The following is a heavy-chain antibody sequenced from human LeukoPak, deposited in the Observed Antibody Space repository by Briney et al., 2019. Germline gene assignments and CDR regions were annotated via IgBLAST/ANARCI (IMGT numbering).Heavy chain of an antibody. CDR1: GGSMSSYY. Sequence: PSETLSLTCTVSGGSMSSYYWSWIRQPPGKGLEWIGYIYYSGTTNYNPSLKSRVTISVDTSKNQFSLKLRSVTAADTAVYYCARGVYTAAAQYGYWGQGTLVTVSS. CDR2: IYYSGTT. J-gene: IGHJ4*02. D-gene: IGHD6-13*01. CDR3: ARGVYTAAAQYGY. V-gene: IGHV4-59*01.